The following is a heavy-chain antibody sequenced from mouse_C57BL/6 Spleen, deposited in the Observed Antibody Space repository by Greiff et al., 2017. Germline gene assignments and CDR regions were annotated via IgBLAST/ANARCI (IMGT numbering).Heavy chain of an antibody. CDR1: GYAFTNYL. CDR2: INPGSGGT. Sequence: QVQLQQSGAELVRPGTSVKVSCKASGYAFTNYLIEWVKQRPGQGLEWIGVINPGSGGTNYNEKFKGKATLTADKSSSTAYMQLSSLTSEDSAVYFCARRETAQATRAMDYWGQGTSVTVSS. J-gene: IGHJ4*01. CDR3: ARRETAQATRAMDY. V-gene: IGHV1-54*01. D-gene: IGHD3-2*02.